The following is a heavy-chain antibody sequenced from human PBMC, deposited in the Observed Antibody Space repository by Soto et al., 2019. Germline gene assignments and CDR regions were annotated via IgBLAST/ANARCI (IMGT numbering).Heavy chain of an antibody. V-gene: IGHV1-69*01. CDR1: GGTFSSYA. D-gene: IGHD4-17*01. J-gene: IGHJ6*02. CDR2: VIPIFGTA. CDR3: ARASSTVVTPNYYYDGMDV. Sequence: QVQLVQSGAEVKKPGSSVKVSCKASGGTFSSYAISWVRQAPGQGLEWMGGVIPIFGTANYAQKFQGRVTITADESTSTAYMELSSLRSEDTVVYYFARASSTVVTPNYYYDGMDVWGQGTTVTVS.